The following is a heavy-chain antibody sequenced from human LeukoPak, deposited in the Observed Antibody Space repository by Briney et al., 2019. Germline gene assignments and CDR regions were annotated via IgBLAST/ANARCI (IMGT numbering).Heavy chain of an antibody. CDR3: AREGEEAQYNWFDP. Sequence: SETLSLACTVSGGSISSGGYYWSWIRQHPGKGLEWIVYIYYSGSTYYNPSLKSRVTISVDTSKNQFSLKLSSVTAADTAVYYCAREGEEAQYNWFDPWGQGTLVTVSS. CDR2: IYYSGST. V-gene: IGHV4-31*03. D-gene: IGHD3-16*01. J-gene: IGHJ5*02. CDR1: GGSISSGGYY.